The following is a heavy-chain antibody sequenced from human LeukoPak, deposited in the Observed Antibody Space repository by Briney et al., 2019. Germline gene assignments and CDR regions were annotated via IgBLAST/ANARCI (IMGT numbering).Heavy chain of an antibody. CDR2: IYYSGTT. CDR3: ARDSGRWLRPGILDY. Sequence: SETLSLTCTVSGGSISSYYWSWIRQPPGKGLEWIGYIYYSGTTNCNPSLKSRVTISVDTSKNQFSLKLSSVTAADTAVYYCARDSGRWLRPGILDYWGQGTLVTVSS. D-gene: IGHD5-24*01. J-gene: IGHJ4*02. V-gene: IGHV4-59*01. CDR1: GGSISSYY.